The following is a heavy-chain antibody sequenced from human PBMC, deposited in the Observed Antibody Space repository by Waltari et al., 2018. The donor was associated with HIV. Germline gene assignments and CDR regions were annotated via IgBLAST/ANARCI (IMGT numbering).Heavy chain of an antibody. CDR3: SRQMWKSDFWGASPDHPFYKYYALDV. CDR2: VSSSGTP. J-gene: IGHJ6*02. D-gene: IGHD3-3*01. Sequence: QVHPQKSGPRLVKPSETLYLTCSAPGDYNKNNYWTWMRQATGQGLEWSGRVSSSGTPYLSPARMIRLLWSVGEAKEDVSLNFTSVTAEDAAVYYCSRQMWKSDFWGASPDHPFYKYYALDVWGQGTPVTVSS. V-gene: IGHV4-4*07. CDR1: GDYNKNNY.